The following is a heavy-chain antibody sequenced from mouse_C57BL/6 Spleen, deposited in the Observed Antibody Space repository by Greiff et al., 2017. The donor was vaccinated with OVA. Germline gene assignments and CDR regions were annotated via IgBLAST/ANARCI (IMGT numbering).Heavy chain of an antibody. Sequence: QVQLQQSGAELVKPGASVKISCKASGYAFSSYWMNLVKQRPGKGLEWIGQIYPGDGDTNYNGKFKGKATLTADKSSSTAYMQLSSLTSEDSAVYFCARLTDGYYDWYFDVWGTGTTVTVSS. CDR1: GYAFSSYW. CDR3: ARLTDGYYDWYFDV. J-gene: IGHJ1*03. V-gene: IGHV1-80*01. CDR2: IYPGDGDT. D-gene: IGHD2-3*01.